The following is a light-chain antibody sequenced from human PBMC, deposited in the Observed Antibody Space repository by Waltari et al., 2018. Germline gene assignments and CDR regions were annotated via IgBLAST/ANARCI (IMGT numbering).Light chain of an antibody. Sequence: QSVLTQPPSVSGAPGQRVTISCTGSNSNIGAGYYVHWYQQLPGTAPQLLIYRDNSRPSGVPDRSSGSKSGTSASLAITGLQAEDEADYYCQSYDNSFVIFGGGTKLTVL. V-gene: IGLV1-40*01. CDR1: NSNIGAGYY. CDR2: RDN. J-gene: IGLJ2*01. CDR3: QSYDNSFVI.